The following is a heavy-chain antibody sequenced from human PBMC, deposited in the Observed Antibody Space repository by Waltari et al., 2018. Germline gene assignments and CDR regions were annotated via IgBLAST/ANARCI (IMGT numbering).Heavy chain of an antibody. CDR3: ARQARYDFWSYYYMDV. V-gene: IGHV4-59*11. D-gene: IGHD3-3*01. CDR1: GGTIRSHY. CDR2: LHPSRST. J-gene: IGHJ6*03. Sequence: QVQLQESGPGLVKPSETRSITCTVPGGTIRSHYWSWIRKPPGQGLEWCGHLHPSRSTNYNPSLKSRVTISVDTSKNQFSLRLSSVTAADTDVYYCARQARYDFWSYYYMDVWGKGTTVTVSS.